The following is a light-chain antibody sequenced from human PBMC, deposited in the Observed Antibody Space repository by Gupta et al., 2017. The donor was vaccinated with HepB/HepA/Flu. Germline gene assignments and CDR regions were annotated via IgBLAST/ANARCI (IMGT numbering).Light chain of an antibody. J-gene: IGLJ3*02. CDR3: QSYDSSLSGWV. V-gene: IGLV1-40*01. CDR2: GNS. Sequence: QSVLTQPPSLSGAPGQRVTISCTGSSSNIGAGYDVHWYQQLPGTAPKLLIYGNSNRPSGVPDRFSGSKSGTSASLAITGLQAEDEADYDCQSYDSSLSGWVFGGGTKLTVL. CDR1: SSNIGAGYD.